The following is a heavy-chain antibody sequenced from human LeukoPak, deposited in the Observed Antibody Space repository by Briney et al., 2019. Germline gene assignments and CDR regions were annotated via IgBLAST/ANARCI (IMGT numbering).Heavy chain of an antibody. Sequence: SETLSLTCTVSGGSVSSYYWIWMRQPPGKGLEWVGYVYNSGNTSYNPSLKSRVTMSVDTSKNQFSLKLSSLTAADTAVYYCARGSSSGYGSGSYYREFDSWGQGTVVTVSS. J-gene: IGHJ4*02. D-gene: IGHD3-10*01. CDR2: VYNSGNT. CDR1: GGSVSSYY. CDR3: ARGSSSGYGSGSYYREFDS. V-gene: IGHV4-59*02.